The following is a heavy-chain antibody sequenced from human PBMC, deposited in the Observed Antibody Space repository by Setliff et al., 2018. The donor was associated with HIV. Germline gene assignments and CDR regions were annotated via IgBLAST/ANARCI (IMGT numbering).Heavy chain of an antibody. Sequence: GASVKVSCKSSGYTFTDYFMHWVRQVPGQGLEWMGWISPDNANTRISQRFRGSVTMTRDRSINTAYMEFSGLTSDDTAVYYCARQLSNSFDYWGQGTLVTVSS. D-gene: IGHD1-1*01. CDR2: ISPDNANT. V-gene: IGHV1-2*02. CDR3: ARQLSNSFDY. CDR1: GYTFTDYF. J-gene: IGHJ4*02.